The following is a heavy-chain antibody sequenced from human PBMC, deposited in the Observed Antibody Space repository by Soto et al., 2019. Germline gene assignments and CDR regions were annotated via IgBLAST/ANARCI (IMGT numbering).Heavy chain of an antibody. V-gene: IGHV4-30-4*01. CDR1: GGSISSDDYS. CDR3: ARVPIGGHSDS. Sequence: QVQLQESGPGLVKPSQTLSLTCSVSGGSISSDDYSWSWIRQPPGKGLEWIGNISYTGSTSYNPSLKSRLTISVATSKTQFSLRLSSVTAADTAVYYCARVPIGGHSDSWGQGTLVTVSS. J-gene: IGHJ4*02. D-gene: IGHD3-16*01. CDR2: ISYTGST.